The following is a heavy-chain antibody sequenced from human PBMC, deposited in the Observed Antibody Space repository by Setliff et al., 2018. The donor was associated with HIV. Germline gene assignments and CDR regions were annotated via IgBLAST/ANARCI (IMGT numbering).Heavy chain of an antibody. V-gene: IGHV4-34*01. CDR2: INHSGNT. CDR1: GGSFSTYY. Sequence: SETLSLTCAVYGGSFSTYYWTWIRQPPGKGLEWIGEINHSGNTDYNPSLKSRVTISVDASKSQSSLSLSSVTAADTAVYYCASTRIKIWFFHYWGQGTQVTAPQ. J-gene: IGHJ4*02. CDR3: ASTRIKIWFFHY. D-gene: IGHD5-18*01.